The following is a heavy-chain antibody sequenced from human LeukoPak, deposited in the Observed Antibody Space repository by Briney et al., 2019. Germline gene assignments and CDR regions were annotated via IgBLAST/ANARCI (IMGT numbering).Heavy chain of an antibody. Sequence: GASVKVSCKASGYTFTSYAMHWVRPAPGQRLEWMGRINAGNGNTKYSQKFQGRVTITRDTSASTAYMELSSLRSEDTAVYYCASGDLSGEDYFDYWGQGTLVTVSS. CDR3: ASGDLSGEDYFDY. D-gene: IGHD3-10*01. V-gene: IGHV1-3*01. J-gene: IGHJ4*02. CDR2: INAGNGNT. CDR1: GYTFTSYA.